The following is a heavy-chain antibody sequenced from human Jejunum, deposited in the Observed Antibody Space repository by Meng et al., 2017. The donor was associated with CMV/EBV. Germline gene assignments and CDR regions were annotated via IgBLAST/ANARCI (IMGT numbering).Heavy chain of an antibody. D-gene: IGHD2-2*01. CDR3: ARGAVDCTSTSCFSGFFDL. Sequence: TRNWVRQAAGKGLEWVSSISSTSSSRDYADSVKGRVTISRDNAENSLDLQMNSLRAEDAAVYYCARGAVDCTSTSCFSGFFDLWGQGTLVTVSS. CDR2: ISSTSSSR. V-gene: IGHV3-21*06. CDR1: T. J-gene: IGHJ4*02.